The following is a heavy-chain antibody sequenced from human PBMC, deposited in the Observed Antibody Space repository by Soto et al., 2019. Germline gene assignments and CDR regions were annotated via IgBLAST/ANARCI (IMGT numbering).Heavy chain of an antibody. CDR3: ARSMYSTSAQLYYGMDV. Sequence: PSETLSLTCAVSGYSIRSGYFWGWIRQPPGKGLEWIGSMYHSGITYYNLSLKSRVTISVDTSKNQLSLKLSSATAADTAVYYCARSMYSTSAQLYYGMDVWGQGTTVNVS. J-gene: IGHJ6*02. CDR2: MYHSGIT. V-gene: IGHV4-38-2*01. CDR1: GYSIRSGYF. D-gene: IGHD6-6*01.